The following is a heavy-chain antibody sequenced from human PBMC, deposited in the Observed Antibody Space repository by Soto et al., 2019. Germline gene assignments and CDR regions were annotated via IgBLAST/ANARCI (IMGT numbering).Heavy chain of an antibody. Sequence: EVQLVESGGGLVQPGGSLRLSCAASGFTFSSYSMNWVRQAPGKGLEWVSYISSSSSTIYYADSVKGRFTISSDNAKNPLYLQMNSLRDEDTAVYYCAGPYAHIVVVTAKNWYFDLWGRGTLVSVSS. V-gene: IGHV3-48*02. D-gene: IGHD2-21*02. CDR1: GFTFSSYS. J-gene: IGHJ2*01. CDR2: ISSSSSTI. CDR3: AGPYAHIVVVTAKNWYFDL.